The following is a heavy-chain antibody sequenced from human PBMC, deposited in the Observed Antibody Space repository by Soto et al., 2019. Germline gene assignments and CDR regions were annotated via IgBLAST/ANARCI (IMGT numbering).Heavy chain of an antibody. CDR1: GFTFSSYA. D-gene: IGHD4-17*01. Sequence: QVQLVESGGGVVQPGRSLRLSCAASGFTFSSYAMHWVRQAPGKGLEWVAVISYDGSNKYYADSVKGRFTISRDNSKNTLYLQMKSLRAEDTAVYYCARPLYGDYQWYFDLWGRGTLVTVSS. CDR2: ISYDGSNK. J-gene: IGHJ2*01. CDR3: ARPLYGDYQWYFDL. V-gene: IGHV3-30-3*01.